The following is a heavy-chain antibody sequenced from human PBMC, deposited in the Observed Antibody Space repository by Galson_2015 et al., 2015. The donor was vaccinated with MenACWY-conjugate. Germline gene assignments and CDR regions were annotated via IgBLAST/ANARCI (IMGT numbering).Heavy chain of an antibody. CDR2: IKQDGSAK. Sequence: SLRLSCAASGFTFSTHWMGWVRQAPGKGLEWVANIKQDGSAKYYVDSVKGRFTISRDNAKNSLYLQMDSLRVEDTAVYYCARAKEQWLSKTFDIWGQGTMVTVSS. J-gene: IGHJ3*02. CDR1: GFTFSTHW. CDR3: ARAKEQWLSKTFDI. D-gene: IGHD6-19*01. V-gene: IGHV3-7*01.